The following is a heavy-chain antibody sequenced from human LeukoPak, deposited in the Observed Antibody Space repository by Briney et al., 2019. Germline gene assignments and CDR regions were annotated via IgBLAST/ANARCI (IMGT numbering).Heavy chain of an antibody. V-gene: IGHV4-59*01. J-gene: IGHJ5*02. Sequence: SETLSLTCTVSGGSISSNYWSWIRQPPGKGLEWIGYIYYSGSTNYNPSLKSRVTISVDTSKNHFSLKLTSVTAADTAVYYCARYSSGHWFDPWGQGTLVTVSS. CDR3: ARYSSGHWFDP. CDR1: GGSISSNY. CDR2: IYYSGST. D-gene: IGHD6-19*01.